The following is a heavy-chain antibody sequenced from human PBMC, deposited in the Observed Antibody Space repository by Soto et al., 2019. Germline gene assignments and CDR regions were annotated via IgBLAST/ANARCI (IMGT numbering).Heavy chain of an antibody. V-gene: IGHV3-30*18. CDR3: AKEVRYYFDY. CDR1: GFTFSSYG. Sequence: SLRLSCAASGFTFSSYGMHWVRQAPGKGLEWVAVISYDGSNKYYADSVKGRFTISRDNSKNTLYLQMNSLRAEDTAVYYCAKEVRYYFDYWGQGTLVTVSS. J-gene: IGHJ4*02. D-gene: IGHD3-10*01. CDR2: ISYDGSNK.